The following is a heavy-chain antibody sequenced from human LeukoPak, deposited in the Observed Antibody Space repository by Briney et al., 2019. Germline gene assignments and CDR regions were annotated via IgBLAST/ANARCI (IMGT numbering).Heavy chain of an antibody. CDR3: ARDRLYFNDWEAFDY. CDR2: IKQDGRET. J-gene: IGHJ4*02. CDR1: GFTFSSYW. V-gene: IGHV3-7*01. Sequence: GGSLRLSCAASGFTFSSYWMSWVRQAPGKGLEWVANIKQDGRETYYVDSVKGRFTISRDNAKNSLYLQMNSLRAEATAVYYCARDRLYFNDWEAFDYRGQGTLVTVSS. D-gene: IGHD3-10*01.